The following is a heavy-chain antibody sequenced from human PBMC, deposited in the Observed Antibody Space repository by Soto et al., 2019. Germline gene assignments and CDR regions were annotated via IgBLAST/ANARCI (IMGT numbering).Heavy chain of an antibody. CDR2: ISHTGNT. D-gene: IGHD6-13*01. Sequence: QVHLQESGPELVKPSGTLSLTCAVSGASISSSNWWTWVREPPGKGLEWIGEISHTGNTNYNRTLKRRVTLSVDKSKNQFSVKLYSVTAADTAKYYCARRYSSSPTYNWGQGTLVTVSS. V-gene: IGHV4-4*02. CDR1: GASISSSNW. CDR3: ARRYSSSPTYN. J-gene: IGHJ4*02.